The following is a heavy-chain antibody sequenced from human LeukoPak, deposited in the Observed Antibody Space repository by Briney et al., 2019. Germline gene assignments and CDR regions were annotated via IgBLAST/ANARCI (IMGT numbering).Heavy chain of an antibody. V-gene: IGHV4-59*05. D-gene: IGHD3-9*01. CDR3: ARQYYDILTGHNEYFQH. Sequence: SETLSLTCTVSGGSISSYYWSWIRQPPGKGLEWIGSIYYSGSTYYNPSLKSRVTISVDTSKNQFSLKLSSVTAADTAVYYCARQYYDILTGHNEYFQHWGQGTLVTVSS. CDR2: IYYSGST. CDR1: GGSISSYY. J-gene: IGHJ1*01.